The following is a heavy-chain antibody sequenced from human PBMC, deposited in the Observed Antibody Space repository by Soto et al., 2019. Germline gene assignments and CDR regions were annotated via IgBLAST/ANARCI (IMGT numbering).Heavy chain of an antibody. J-gene: IGHJ4*02. CDR2: ISSGSTI. CDR1: GFTFSSYE. CDR3: ARDGHYYDSSGYYVY. D-gene: IGHD3-22*01. Sequence: PGGSLRLSCAASGFTFSSYEMNWVRQAPGKGLEWVSYISSGSTIYYADSVKGRFTISRDNAKNSLYLQMNSLRAEDTAVYYCARDGHYYDSSGYYVYWGQGTLVTVSS. V-gene: IGHV3-48*03.